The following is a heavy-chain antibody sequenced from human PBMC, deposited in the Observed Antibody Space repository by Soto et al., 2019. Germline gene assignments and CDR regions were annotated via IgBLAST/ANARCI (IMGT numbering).Heavy chain of an antibody. Sequence: PGGSLRLSCAASGFTFSNAWMSWVRQAPGKGLEWVSYISSSGSTIYYADSVKGRFTISRDNAKNSLYLQMNSLRAEDTAVYYCAIHHSGDLDAFDIWGQGTMVTVSS. D-gene: IGHD4-17*01. V-gene: IGHV3-11*01. CDR2: ISSSGSTI. CDR1: GFTFSNAW. CDR3: AIHHSGDLDAFDI. J-gene: IGHJ3*02.